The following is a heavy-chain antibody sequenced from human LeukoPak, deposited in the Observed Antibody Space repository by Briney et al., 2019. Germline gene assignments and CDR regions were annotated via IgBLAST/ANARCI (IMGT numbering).Heavy chain of an antibody. D-gene: IGHD2-2*01. J-gene: IGHJ3*02. CDR2: ISSSGSTI. V-gene: IGHV3-11*01. CDR1: GFTFSDYY. CDR3: ARRDVAASAAILGAFDI. Sequence: GGSLRLSCAASGFTFSDYYMSWIRQAPGKGLEWVSYISSSGSTIYYADSVKGRFTISRDNAKNSLYLQMNSLRAEDTAVYYCARRDVAASAAILGAFDIWGQGTMVTVSS.